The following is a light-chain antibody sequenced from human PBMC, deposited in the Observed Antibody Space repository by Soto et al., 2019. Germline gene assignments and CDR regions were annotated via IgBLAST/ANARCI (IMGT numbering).Light chain of an antibody. CDR1: HSVTTN. J-gene: IGKJ4*01. CDR3: QQYDRWPVT. Sequence: KHSPASLSVKQGERVTFSCRASHSVTTNLAWYQHKPGQSPRLLISGASTGASGIPPRFSGSGSGTEFTLTIDRLQSADFAVYYCQQYDRWPVTFGGGTKVDI. V-gene: IGKV3-15*01. CDR2: GAS.